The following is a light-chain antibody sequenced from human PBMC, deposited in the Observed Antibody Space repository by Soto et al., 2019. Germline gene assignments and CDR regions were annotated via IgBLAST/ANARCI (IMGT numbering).Light chain of an antibody. V-gene: IGKV3D-15*01. Sequence: EIVMTQSPATLSVSPGERATLSCRASQSLTINLAWYQQRPGQAPRLLIHGSSTRATGTTARVSGSVSGTEFTLTISSLQSQDFAAYYCQHYPAWPLTFGQGTRLEIQ. CDR3: QHYPAWPLT. CDR2: GSS. CDR1: QSLTIN. J-gene: IGKJ5*01.